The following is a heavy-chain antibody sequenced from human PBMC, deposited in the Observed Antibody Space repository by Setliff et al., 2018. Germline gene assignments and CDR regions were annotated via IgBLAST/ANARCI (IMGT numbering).Heavy chain of an antibody. J-gene: IGHJ4*02. CDR3: ARGGYSRGPPVYYFDY. CDR2: IFYNGAT. D-gene: IGHD5-12*01. Sequence: SETLSLTCSVSVVSFKSHYWSWIRQSPGKGLEWIGYIFYNGATDYNPSFKSRVTISVDTSKNQFSLKLSSVTAADTAVYYCARGGYSRGPPVYYFDYWGQGTLVTVSS. CDR1: VVSFKSHY. V-gene: IGHV4-59*11.